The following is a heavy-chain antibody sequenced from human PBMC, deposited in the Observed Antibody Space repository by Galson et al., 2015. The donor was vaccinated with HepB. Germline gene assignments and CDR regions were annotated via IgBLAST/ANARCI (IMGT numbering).Heavy chain of an antibody. D-gene: IGHD3-10*01. CDR1: GFTFSNYA. J-gene: IGHJ3*02. CDR2: ISGSGGST. Sequence: SLRLSCAASGFTFSNYAMSWVRQAPGKRLEWVSSISGSGGSTYYADSVKGRFTISRDNSKNTLYLQMNSLRAEDTAVYYCAKHPLWVMVRGVITNDALDIWGQGTMVTVSS. V-gene: IGHV3-23*01. CDR3: AKHPLWVMVRGVITNDALDI.